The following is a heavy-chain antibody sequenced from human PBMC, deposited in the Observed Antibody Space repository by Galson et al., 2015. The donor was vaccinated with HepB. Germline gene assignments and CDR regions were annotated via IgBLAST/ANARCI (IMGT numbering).Heavy chain of an antibody. D-gene: IGHD3-22*01. CDR3: AREFGYYYDHSDYYFPNSYYGVDV. V-gene: IGHV6-1*01. Sequence: CAISGDSVSSNTAAWNWIRQSPSRGLEWLGRTYYRSKWYNDYAISVRSRITINPDTSKNQFSLQLNSVTPEDTAVYFCAREFGYYYDHSDYYFPNSYYGVDVWGQGTTVTASS. J-gene: IGHJ6*02. CDR2: TYYRSKWYN. CDR1: GDSVSSNTAA.